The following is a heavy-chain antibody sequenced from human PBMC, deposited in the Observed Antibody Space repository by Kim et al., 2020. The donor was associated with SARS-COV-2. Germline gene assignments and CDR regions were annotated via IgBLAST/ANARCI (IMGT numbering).Heavy chain of an antibody. J-gene: IGHJ6*03. CDR3: ARDWSYRTGSMYV. D-gene: IGHD1-1*01. V-gene: IGHV1-18*01. Sequence: ASVKVSCKASGYTFTTYAISWVRQAPGQGLEWMGWISAYTGNPTYAQDLQGRVTMTTDTSTSTAYLEMRSLRAEDTAVYYCARDWSYRTGSMYVW. CDR2: ISAYTGNP. CDR1: GYTFTTYA.